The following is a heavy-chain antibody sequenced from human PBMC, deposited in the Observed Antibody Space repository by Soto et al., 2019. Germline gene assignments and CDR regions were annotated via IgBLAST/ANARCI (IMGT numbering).Heavy chain of an antibody. V-gene: IGHV1-2*02. Sequence: QVQLVQSGAAVRKPGASVKISCKASGYTMTAHFLHWVRQAPGRGLEWMGWINPKNGGTDYAQKFQDRVSMTRDTSINTAYIQLNRLTSDDTAVYFCATDDGQYFGSVWGQGTPVSVSS. J-gene: IGHJ6*02. CDR2: INPKNGGT. CDR1: GYTMTAHF. CDR3: ATDDGQYFGSV. D-gene: IGHD3-10*01.